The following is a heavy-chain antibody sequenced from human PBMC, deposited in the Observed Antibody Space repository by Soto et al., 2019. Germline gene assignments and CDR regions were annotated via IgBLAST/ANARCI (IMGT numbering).Heavy chain of an antibody. CDR3: AREDPGGEMNEGY. CDR1: GFTFSSYA. D-gene: IGHD1-26*01. Sequence: QVQLVESGGGVVQPGRSLRLSCAASGFTFSSYAMHWVRQAPGKGLEWVAVISYDGSNKYYADSVKGRFTISRDNSKNTLYRQMNSLRAEDTAVYYCAREDPGGEMNEGYWGQGTLVTVSS. CDR2: ISYDGSNK. V-gene: IGHV3-30-3*01. J-gene: IGHJ4*02.